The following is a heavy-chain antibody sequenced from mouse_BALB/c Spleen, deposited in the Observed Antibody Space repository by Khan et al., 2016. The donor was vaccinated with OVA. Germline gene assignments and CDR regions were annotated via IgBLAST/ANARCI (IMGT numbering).Heavy chain of an antibody. CDR3: ARPPYFSYVMVY. CDR2: INTNTGEP. D-gene: IGHD2-10*01. CDR1: GYTFTNYG. Sequence: QIQLVQSGPELKKPGETVKISCKASGYTFTNYGLYWVKQAPGKGLQWMGWINTNTGEPTYAVDFKGRFAFSLETSASTAYLQINNLKNEDTATYFCARPPYFSYVMVYWGQGTSVTVSS. V-gene: IGHV9-3-1*01. J-gene: IGHJ4*01.